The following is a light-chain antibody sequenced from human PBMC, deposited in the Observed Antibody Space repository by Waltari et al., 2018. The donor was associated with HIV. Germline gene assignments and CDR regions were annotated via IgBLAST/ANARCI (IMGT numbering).Light chain of an antibody. CDR1: SSDVGGYHF. Sequence: QSALTQPASVSGSPGQSITISCTGPSSDVGGYHFVSWYQQHPGKAPKLMIYEVSNRPSGVSNRFSGSKSGNTASLTISGLQAEDEADYSCSSYTSSSTVVFGGGTKLTVL. J-gene: IGLJ2*01. CDR3: SSYTSSSTVV. CDR2: EVS. V-gene: IGLV2-14*01.